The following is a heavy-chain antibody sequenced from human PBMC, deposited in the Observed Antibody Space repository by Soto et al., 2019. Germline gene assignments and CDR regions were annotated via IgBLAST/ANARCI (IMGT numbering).Heavy chain of an antibody. V-gene: IGHV3-30*18. CDR1: GLTLRSYG. CDR3: AKDLPLKAGDDVDY. J-gene: IGHJ4*02. CDR2: ISYDGSNT. Sequence: GFLRLPGEAVGLTLRSYGMHWVGQAPGKGLEWVAVISYDGSNTYYADSVKGRFTISRDNSKKTLYLQMHRLRAEDTAVYYCAKDLPLKAGDDVDYWGQGTLVTVSS. D-gene: IGHD3-10*01.